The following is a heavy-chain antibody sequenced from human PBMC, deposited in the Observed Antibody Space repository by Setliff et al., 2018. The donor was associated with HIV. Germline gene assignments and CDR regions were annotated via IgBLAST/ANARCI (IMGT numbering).Heavy chain of an antibody. V-gene: IGHV7-4-1*02. CDR3: ARDRRRALGTREFDY. Sequence: ASVKVSCKTSGYTFTSYAMNWVRQAPGQGLEWMGWINTNTGNPTYAQGFTGRFVFSLDTSVSTAYLQISGLKAEDTAVYYCARDRRRALGTREFDYWGQGTLVTVPS. J-gene: IGHJ4*02. CDR1: GYTFTSYA. CDR2: INTNTGNP. D-gene: IGHD6-13*01.